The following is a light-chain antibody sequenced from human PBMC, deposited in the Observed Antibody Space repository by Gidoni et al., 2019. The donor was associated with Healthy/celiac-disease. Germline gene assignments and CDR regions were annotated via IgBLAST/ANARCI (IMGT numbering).Light chain of an antibody. Sequence: QSALTQPASVSGAPGQSITISCTGTSSDVGCYNLVSWYQQHPGKAPKLMIYEGNKRPSGVSNRFSGSKSGNTASLTISGLQAEDEADYYCCSYAGSSTYVFGTGTKVTVL. CDR1: SSDVGCYNL. CDR2: EGN. CDR3: CSYAGSSTYV. J-gene: IGLJ1*01. V-gene: IGLV2-23*01.